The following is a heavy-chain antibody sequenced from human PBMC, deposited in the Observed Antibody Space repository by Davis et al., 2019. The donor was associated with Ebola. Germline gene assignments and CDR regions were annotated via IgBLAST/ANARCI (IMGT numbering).Heavy chain of an antibody. D-gene: IGHD6-19*01. CDR1: VGTFSNYT. J-gene: IGHJ5*01. Sequence: ASVKVSCKASVGTFSNYTFHWVRQAPGQGLEWMGWMHPNSPNTGYAQKFQGRVTITRDTSIRTAYMELSGLTSEDKAVYYCARTAVTGIGFDSWGQGTMVTVSS. CDR3: ARTAVTGIGFDS. CDR2: MHPNSPNT. V-gene: IGHV1-8*03.